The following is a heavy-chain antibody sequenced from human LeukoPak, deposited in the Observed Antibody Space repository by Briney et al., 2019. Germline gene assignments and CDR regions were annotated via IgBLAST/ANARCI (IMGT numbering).Heavy chain of an antibody. J-gene: IGHJ6*03. CDR1: GFTFSTYD. Sequence: GGSLRLSCAASGFTFSTYDMSWVRQAPGKGLEWVSAIGGSGGGTYYADSVKGRFTISRDNAKNSLYLQMNSLRAEDTAVYYCARDPYSGSYGNYYYYFMDVWGKGTTVTISS. D-gene: IGHD1-26*01. CDR3: ARDPYSGSYGNYYYYFMDV. CDR2: IGGSGGGT. V-gene: IGHV3-23*01.